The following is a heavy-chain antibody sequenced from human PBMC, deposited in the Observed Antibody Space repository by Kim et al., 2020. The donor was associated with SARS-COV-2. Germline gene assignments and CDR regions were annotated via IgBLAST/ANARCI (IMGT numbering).Heavy chain of an antibody. J-gene: IGHJ3*02. D-gene: IGHD2-15*01. CDR3: ASHRWLLQGHAFDI. V-gene: IGHV4-34*01. Sequence: NPSLKGRVTISVDTSKNQFSLKLSSVTAADTAVYYCASHRWLLQGHAFDIWGQGTMVTVSS.